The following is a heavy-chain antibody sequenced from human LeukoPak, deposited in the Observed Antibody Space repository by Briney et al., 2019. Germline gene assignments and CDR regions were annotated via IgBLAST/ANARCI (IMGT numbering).Heavy chain of an antibody. V-gene: IGHV4-4*07. CDR3: AREVAGTVGEKYVEGIDY. D-gene: IGHD6-19*01. J-gene: IGHJ4*02. CDR2: IYSSENT. Sequence: SETLSLTCTVSGDSISSYYWSCIRQPAGKGLEWVGRIYSSENTKFNPSLKSRVTMSVDTSKNQFSLKLSSVTAADTAVYYCAREVAGTVGEKYVEGIDYWGQGTLVTVSS. CDR1: GDSISSYY.